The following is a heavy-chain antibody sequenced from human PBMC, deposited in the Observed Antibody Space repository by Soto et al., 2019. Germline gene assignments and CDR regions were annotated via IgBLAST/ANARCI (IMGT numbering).Heavy chain of an antibody. V-gene: IGHV3-33*01. Sequence: PGGSLRLSCAASGFTFSSYGMHWVRQAPGKGLEWVAVIWYDGSNKYYADSVEGRFTISRDNSKNTLYLQMNSLRAEDTAVYYCARMDTAMVTGYYFDYWGQGTLVTVSS. J-gene: IGHJ4*02. CDR3: ARMDTAMVTGYYFDY. CDR2: IWYDGSNK. CDR1: GFTFSSYG. D-gene: IGHD5-18*01.